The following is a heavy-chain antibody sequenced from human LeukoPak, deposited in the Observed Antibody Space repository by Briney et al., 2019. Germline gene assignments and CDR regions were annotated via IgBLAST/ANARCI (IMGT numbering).Heavy chain of an antibody. J-gene: IGHJ4*02. Sequence: ASVKVSCKASGYTFATYAMHWVRQAPGQRLEWMGWINTGNGNTKYSQKFQGRVTITRDTSASTAYMELSSLRSEDTALYYCARTGYCSSASCRYYFDYWGQGTLVTVSS. CDR2: INTGNGNT. V-gene: IGHV1-3*04. D-gene: IGHD2-2*01. CDR1: GYTFATYA. CDR3: ARTGYCSSASCRYYFDY.